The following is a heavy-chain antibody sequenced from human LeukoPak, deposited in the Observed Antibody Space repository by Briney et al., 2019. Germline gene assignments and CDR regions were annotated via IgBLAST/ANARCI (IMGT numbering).Heavy chain of an antibody. J-gene: IGHJ4*02. D-gene: IGHD6-19*01. Sequence: GGSLRLSCAASGFTFSSYAMSWVRQAPGKGLEWVPAISGSGGSTYYADSVKGRFTISRDNSKNTLYLQMNSLRAEDTAVYYCAKSPSSGWYRGAPDYWGQGTLVTVSS. CDR3: AKSPSSGWYRGAPDY. CDR2: ISGSGGST. V-gene: IGHV3-23*01. CDR1: GFTFSSYA.